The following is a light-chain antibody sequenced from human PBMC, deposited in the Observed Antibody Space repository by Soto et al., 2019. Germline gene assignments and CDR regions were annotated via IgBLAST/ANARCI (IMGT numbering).Light chain of an antibody. CDR1: QSISSW. J-gene: IGKJ1*01. V-gene: IGKV1-5*03. CDR3: QQYDTYWT. Sequence: DIQMTQSPSTLSASVGDRVTITFRASQSISSWLAWYQQKPGKAPKLLIYKASSLKGGVPSRFSGSGSGTEFTLTISSLQPDDFATYYCQQYDTYWTFGQGTKVDIK. CDR2: KAS.